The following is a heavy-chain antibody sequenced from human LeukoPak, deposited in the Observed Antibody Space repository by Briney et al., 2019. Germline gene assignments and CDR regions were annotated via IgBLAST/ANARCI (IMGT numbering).Heavy chain of an antibody. CDR1: GYTFTSYY. D-gene: IGHD3-16*01. CDR2: INPNSGGT. J-gene: IGHJ3*02. V-gene: IGHV1-2*02. CDR3: ARGHGIWGSQRDAFDI. Sequence: RRASVKVSCKASGYTFTSYYMHWVRQAPGQGLEWMGWINPNSGGTNYAQKFQGRVTMTRDTSISTAYMELSRLRSDDTAVYYCARGHGIWGSQRDAFDIWGQGTMVTVSS.